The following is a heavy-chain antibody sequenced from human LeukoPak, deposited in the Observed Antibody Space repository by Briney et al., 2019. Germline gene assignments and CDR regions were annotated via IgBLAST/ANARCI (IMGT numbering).Heavy chain of an antibody. CDR3: ARGPPAYYYDSSVYYYY. J-gene: IGHJ4*02. CDR2: IIPIFGTA. D-gene: IGHD3-22*01. V-gene: IGHV1-69*13. Sequence: SVKVSCKASGGTFSSYAIRWVRQAPGQGLEWMGGIIPIFGTANYAQKFQGRVTITADESTSTAYMELSSLRSEDTAVYYCARGPPAYYYDSSVYYYYWGQGTLVTVSS. CDR1: GGTFSSYA.